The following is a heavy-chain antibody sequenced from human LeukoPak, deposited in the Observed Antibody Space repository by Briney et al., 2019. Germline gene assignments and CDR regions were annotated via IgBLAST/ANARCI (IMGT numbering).Heavy chain of an antibody. CDR2: ITASGTAM. Sequence: PGGSLRLSCAASGFTFSSYSMNWVRQAPGKGLEWVSHITASGTAMFYADSVKGRFTISRDNAKNSLYLQMNSLRDEDTAVYYCARRGWSGMDVWGQGTTVTVSS. CDR3: ARRGWSGMDV. V-gene: IGHV3-48*02. J-gene: IGHJ6*02. D-gene: IGHD6-19*01. CDR1: GFTFSSYS.